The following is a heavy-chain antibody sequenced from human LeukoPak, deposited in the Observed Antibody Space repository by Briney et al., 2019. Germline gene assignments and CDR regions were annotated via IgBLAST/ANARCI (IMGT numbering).Heavy chain of an antibody. CDR2: ISAYNGNT. V-gene: IGHV1-18*01. CDR1: GYTFTSYG. Sequence: ASVKASCKASGYTFTSYGIIWVRQAPGQGLEWMGWISAYNGNTNYAQKLQGRVTMTTDTSTSTAYMELRSLRSDDTAVYYCARDHCSGGSCYLHYYYGMDVWGQGTTVTVSS. J-gene: IGHJ6*02. CDR3: ARDHCSGGSCYLHYYYGMDV. D-gene: IGHD2-15*01.